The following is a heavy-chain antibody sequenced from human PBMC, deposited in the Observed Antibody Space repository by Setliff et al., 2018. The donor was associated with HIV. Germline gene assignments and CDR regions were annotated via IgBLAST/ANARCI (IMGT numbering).Heavy chain of an antibody. J-gene: IGHJ4*02. CDR2: ISHSGNT. D-gene: IGHD3-22*01. V-gene: IGHV4-39*07. CDR3: ARDPHYYDSSGHYSYFYFDF. Sequence: SETLSLTCTVSGGSISSNSDHWGWIRQPPGKGLEWIGGISHSGNTYYNPSLQSRVTISLDMSTNQFSLKLNSVSAADTAVYYCARDPHYYDSSGHYSYFYFDFWGLGMRVTVSS. CDR1: GGSISSNSDH.